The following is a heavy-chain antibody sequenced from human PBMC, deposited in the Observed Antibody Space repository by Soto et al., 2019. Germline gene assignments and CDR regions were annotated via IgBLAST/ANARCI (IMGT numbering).Heavy chain of an antibody. V-gene: IGHV4-39*02. CDR2: ISYSGNT. Sequence: PSETLSLTCTVSGGSFSNTNYYWGWIRQPPEKGLEWIGSISYSGNTYYNPSLKSRVTVSVDTSKNQFSLKLSSVTAADTAVYYCARDVGGGYYDYWGQGTLVTVSS. CDR1: GGSFSNTNYY. J-gene: IGHJ4*02. D-gene: IGHD3-16*01. CDR3: ARDVGGGYYDY.